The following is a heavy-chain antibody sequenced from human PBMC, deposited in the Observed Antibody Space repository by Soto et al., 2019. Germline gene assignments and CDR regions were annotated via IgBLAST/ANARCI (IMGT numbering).Heavy chain of an antibody. J-gene: IGHJ4*02. CDR2: IYYSGST. CDR3: ARGGGGSWDFDY. CDR1: GGSIGSGGYY. D-gene: IGHD2-15*01. V-gene: IGHV4-31*03. Sequence: QVQLQESGPGLVKPSQTLSLTCTVSGGSIGSGGYYWSWIRQHPGKGLEWIGYIYYSGSTYYNPSLKSRVTISVDTSKNQFSLKLSSVTAADTAVYYCARGGGGSWDFDYWGQGTLVTVSS.